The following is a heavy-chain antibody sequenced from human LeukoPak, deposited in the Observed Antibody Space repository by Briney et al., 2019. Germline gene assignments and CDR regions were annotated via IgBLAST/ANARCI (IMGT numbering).Heavy chain of an antibody. V-gene: IGHV4-30-2*01. CDR1: GGSISSGGYY. J-gene: IGHJ4*02. D-gene: IGHD3-3*01. CDR2: IYHSGST. CDR3: ARHEGFLDY. Sequence: SETLSLTCTVSGGSISSGGYYWSWIRQPPGKGLEWIGYIYHSGSTYYNPSLKSRVTISVDRSKNQFSLKLSSVTAADTAVYYCARHEGFLDYWGQGTLVTVSS.